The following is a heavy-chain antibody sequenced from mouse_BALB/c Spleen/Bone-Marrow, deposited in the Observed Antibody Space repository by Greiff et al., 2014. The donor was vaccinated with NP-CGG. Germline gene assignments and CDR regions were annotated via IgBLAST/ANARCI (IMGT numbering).Heavy chain of an antibody. J-gene: IGHJ1*01. CDR1: GFNIKDTY. V-gene: IGHV14-3*02. Sequence: VELVKPGASVKLSCTASGFNIKDTYMHWVKQRPEQGLEWIGRIDPANGNTKYDPKFQGKATITADTSSNTAYLQLSSLTSEDTAVYYCASYRYAWYFDVWGAGTTVTVSS. D-gene: IGHD2-14*01. CDR2: IDPANGNT. CDR3: ASYRYAWYFDV.